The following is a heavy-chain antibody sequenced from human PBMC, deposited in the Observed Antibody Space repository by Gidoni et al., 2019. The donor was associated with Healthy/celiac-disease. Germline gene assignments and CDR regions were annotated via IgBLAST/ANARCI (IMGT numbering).Heavy chain of an antibody. Sequence: EVQLVESGGGLVQPGGSLRLSCAASGFTFSSYWRSWVRQAPGKGLEWVANIKQDGSEKYYVDSVKGRVTISRDNAKNSLYLQMNSLRAEDTAVYYCARKAAGTFHYWGQGTLVTVSS. CDR3: ARKAAGTFHY. CDR1: GFTFSSYW. V-gene: IGHV3-7*01. CDR2: IKQDGSEK. J-gene: IGHJ4*02. D-gene: IGHD6-13*01.